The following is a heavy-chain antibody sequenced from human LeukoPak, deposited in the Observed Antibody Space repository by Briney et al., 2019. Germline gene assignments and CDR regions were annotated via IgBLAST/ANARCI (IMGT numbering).Heavy chain of an antibody. CDR3: ASGSGSYRTPYYYMDV. CDR1: GFTVGSNY. V-gene: IGHV3-53*01. J-gene: IGHJ6*03. D-gene: IGHD3-10*01. CDR2: IYSGGST. Sequence: PGGSLRLSCAASGFTVGSNYMSWVRQAPGKGLEWVSVIYSGGSTYYADSVKGRFTISRDNSKNTLYPQMNSLRAEDTAVYYCASGSGSYRTPYYYMDVWGTGTTVTVSS.